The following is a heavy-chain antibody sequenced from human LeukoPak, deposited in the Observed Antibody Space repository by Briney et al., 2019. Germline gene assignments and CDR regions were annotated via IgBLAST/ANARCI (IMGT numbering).Heavy chain of an antibody. J-gene: IGHJ5*02. CDR2: IGSSGSPI. CDR1: GFIFSDHY. V-gene: IGHV3-11*01. Sequence: GGSLRLSCAASGFIFSDHYMNWFRQAPGKGLEWVSYIGSSGSPIYYADSVKGRFTISRDNAKSSLYLQMTSLRVDDTAVYYCAGSIRTAAAAPTDPWGQGTLVSVSS. CDR3: AGSIRTAAAAPTDP. D-gene: IGHD6-13*01.